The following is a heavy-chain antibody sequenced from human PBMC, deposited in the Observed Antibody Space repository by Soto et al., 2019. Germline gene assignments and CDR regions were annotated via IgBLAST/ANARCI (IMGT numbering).Heavy chain of an antibody. D-gene: IGHD1-26*01. CDR3: VREDGKVGTNSAFDY. Sequence: GGSLRLSCASSGFTFSTYTMNWVRQAPGKGLEWVSSINGRGNYIYYAESVKGRFTISRDNAKHSLYLQMDRLRAEDTALYYCVREDGKVGTNSAFDYWGLGALVTVSS. CDR1: GFTFSTYT. V-gene: IGHV3-21*01. J-gene: IGHJ4*02. CDR2: INGRGNYI.